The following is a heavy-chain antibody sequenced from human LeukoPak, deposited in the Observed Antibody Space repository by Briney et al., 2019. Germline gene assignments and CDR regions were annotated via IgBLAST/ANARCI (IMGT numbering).Heavy chain of an antibody. CDR1: GYTFTGYY. V-gene: IGHV1-2*02. Sequence: ASVKVSCKASGYTFTGYYIHWVRQAPRQGLEWMGWIKPSSGGTNYAQNFQGRVTMTTDTSTSTAYMELRSLRSDDTAVYYCARGSSTSDYWGQGTLVTVSS. J-gene: IGHJ4*02. D-gene: IGHD2-2*01. CDR2: IKPSSGGT. CDR3: ARGSSTSDY.